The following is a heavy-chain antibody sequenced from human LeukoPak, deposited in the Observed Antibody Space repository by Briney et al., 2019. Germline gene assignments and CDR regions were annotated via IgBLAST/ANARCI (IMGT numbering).Heavy chain of an antibody. V-gene: IGHV6-1*01. CDR2: TYYRSKWYN. CDR3: ARAKGRSPLFDY. CDR1: GDSVSSNSAA. Sequence: SQTLSLTCAISGDSVSSNSAAWNWIRQSPSRGLEWLGRTYYRSKWYNDYAVSVKGRIAINPDTSKNQFSLQLNSVAPEDTAVYYCARAKGRSPLFDYWGQGTLVTVSS. D-gene: IGHD6-13*01. J-gene: IGHJ4*02.